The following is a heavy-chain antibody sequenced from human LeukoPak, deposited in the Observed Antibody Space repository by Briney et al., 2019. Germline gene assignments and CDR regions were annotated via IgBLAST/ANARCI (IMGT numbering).Heavy chain of an antibody. J-gene: IGHJ4*02. V-gene: IGHV3-74*01. CDR2: ITSDGSST. CDR1: GFTFSTYW. CDR3: ARGSGWYHYFDY. D-gene: IGHD6-19*01. Sequence: GGSLRLSCAASGFTFSTYWVHWVRQAPGKGLAWVSRITSDGSSTSYADSVKGRFTISRDNTKNTLYLQMKSLRAEDTALYFCARGSGWYHYFDYWGLGTLVTVSS.